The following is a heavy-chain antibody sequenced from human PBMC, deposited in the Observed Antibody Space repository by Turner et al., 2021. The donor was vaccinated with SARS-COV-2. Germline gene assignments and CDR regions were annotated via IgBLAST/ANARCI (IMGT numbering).Heavy chain of an antibody. D-gene: IGHD6-19*01. V-gene: IGHV3-33*01. J-gene: IGHJ4*02. CDR3: ARDKGEGSSGWLIPSGSYYFDY. CDR2: IWYDGSNK. Sequence: VQLVESGGGVVQPGRSLRLSCAASGFTFSSYGMHWVRQAPGKGLEWVAFIWYDGSNKYYADSMKGRFTISRDNSKNTLYLQMNSLRAEDTAVYYCARDKGEGSSGWLIPSGSYYFDYWGQGTLVTVSS. CDR1: GFTFSSYG.